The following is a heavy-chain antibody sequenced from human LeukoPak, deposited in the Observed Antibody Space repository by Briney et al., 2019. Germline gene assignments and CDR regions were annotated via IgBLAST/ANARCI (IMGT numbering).Heavy chain of an antibody. V-gene: IGHV3-7*01. CDR1: GFTFSSYA. Sequence: GGSLRLSCAASGFTFSSYAMSWVRQAPGKGLEWVANIKQDGSEKYYVDSVKGRFTISRDNAKNSLYLQMNSLRAEDTAVYYCARNSYCRGGSCYLDYWGQGTLVTVSS. CDR2: IKQDGSEK. CDR3: ARNSYCRGGSCYLDY. J-gene: IGHJ4*02. D-gene: IGHD2-15*01.